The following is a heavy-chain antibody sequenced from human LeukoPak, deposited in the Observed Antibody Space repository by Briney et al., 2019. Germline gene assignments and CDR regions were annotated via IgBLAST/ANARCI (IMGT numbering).Heavy chain of an antibody. CDR2: IIPIFGTA. CDR3: ARDPLDCSGGSCSDY. D-gene: IGHD2-15*01. CDR1: GGTFSSYA. J-gene: IGHJ4*02. V-gene: IGHV1-69*05. Sequence: GASVKVSCKASGGTFSSYAISWVRQAPGQGLEWMGRIIPIFGTANYAQEFQGRVTITTDESTSTAYLELTSLRSEDTAVYYCARDPLDCSGGSCSDYWGQGTLVTVSS.